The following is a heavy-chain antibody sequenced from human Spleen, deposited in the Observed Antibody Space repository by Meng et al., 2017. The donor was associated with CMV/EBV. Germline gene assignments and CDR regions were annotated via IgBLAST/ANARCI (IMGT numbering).Heavy chain of an antibody. J-gene: IGHJ6*02. Sequence: GESLKISCAASGFTFTTFWMHWVRQAPGKGLVWVSHINSDGSDTTYADSVKGRFTISRDNAKNKMYLQMNSQRAEDVAEYYCSSTYPKYYYGLDVWGQGTTVTVSS. CDR3: SSTYPKYYYGLDV. D-gene: IGHD2-2*02. CDR1: GFTFTTFW. CDR2: INSDGSDT. V-gene: IGHV3-74*01.